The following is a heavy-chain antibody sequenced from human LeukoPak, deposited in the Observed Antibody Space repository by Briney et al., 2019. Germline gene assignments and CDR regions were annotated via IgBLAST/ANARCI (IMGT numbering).Heavy chain of an antibody. CDR2: LSWNSGSI. D-gene: IGHD3-22*01. CDR1: GFTFDDYA. CDR3: ARDGAEGDNSAFDI. Sequence: PGRSLRLSCAASGFTFDDYAMHWVRQAPGKGLEWVSGLSWNSGSIGYEDSVKGRFTISRDNAKNSLYLQMNSLKTEDTAVYFCARDGAEGDNSAFDIWGQGTVVTVSS. V-gene: IGHV3-9*01. J-gene: IGHJ3*02.